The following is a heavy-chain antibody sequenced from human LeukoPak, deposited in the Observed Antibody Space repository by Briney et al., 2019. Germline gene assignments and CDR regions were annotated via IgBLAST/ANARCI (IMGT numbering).Heavy chain of an antibody. Sequence: PGGSLRLSCAASGFTFTTYGMHWVRQAPGKGLEWVAYDGSNTYYTDSVKGRFTISRDSSKNTLYLQMNSLRAEDTAVYYCAKARGSGSYYYSIRGFSAFDIWGQGTMVTVSS. CDR3: AKARGSGSYYYSIRGFSAFDI. CDR1: GFTFTTYG. D-gene: IGHD3-10*01. V-gene: IGHV3-30*02. J-gene: IGHJ3*02. CDR2: DGSNT.